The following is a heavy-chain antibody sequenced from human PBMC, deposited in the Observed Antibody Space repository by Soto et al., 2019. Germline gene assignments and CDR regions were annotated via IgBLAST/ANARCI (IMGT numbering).Heavy chain of an antibody. CDR3: ARHTVISTRYYYYYMDV. J-gene: IGHJ6*03. CDR1: GFTFSSYA. CDR2: ISGSGGST. Sequence: LRLSCAASGFTFSSYAMSWVRQAPGKGLEWVSAISGSGGSTYYADSVKGRFTISRDNSKNTLYLQMNSLRAEDTAVYYCARHTVISTRYYYYYMDVWGKGTTVTVSS. D-gene: IGHD3-22*01. V-gene: IGHV3-23*01.